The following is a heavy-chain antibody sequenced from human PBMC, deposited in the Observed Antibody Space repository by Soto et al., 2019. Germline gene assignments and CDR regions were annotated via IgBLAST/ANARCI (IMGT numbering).Heavy chain of an antibody. CDR1: GGSLSSDNYY. D-gene: IGHD3-9*01. J-gene: IGHJ6*02. Sequence: SETLSLTCTVSGGSLSSDNYYWGWIRQPPGKGLEWIGSAYYSGSTNYNPSLKSRVTISVDTSKNQFSLKLSSVTAADTAVYYCARGVYDILTGNNYYGMDVWGQGTTVTVSS. CDR3: ARGVYDILTGNNYYGMDV. CDR2: AYYSGST. V-gene: IGHV4-39*07.